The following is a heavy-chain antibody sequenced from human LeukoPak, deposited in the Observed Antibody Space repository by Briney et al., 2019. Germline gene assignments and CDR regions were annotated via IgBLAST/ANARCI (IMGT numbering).Heavy chain of an antibody. CDR3: ARHGQNDGYPLDY. D-gene: IGHD5-24*01. Sequence: SETLSLTCTVSGDSISGYYWSWIRQPPGKGLERVAYIHYSGSTNYNPPLKSRLTISVDTSKNQLSLKLNSMTDADTAVYYCARHGQNDGYPLDYWGQGTLVSVSS. CDR2: IHYSGST. J-gene: IGHJ4*02. CDR1: GDSISGYY. V-gene: IGHV4-59*08.